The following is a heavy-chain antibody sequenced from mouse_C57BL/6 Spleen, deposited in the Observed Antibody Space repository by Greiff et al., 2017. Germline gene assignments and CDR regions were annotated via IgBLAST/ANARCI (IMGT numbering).Heavy chain of an antibody. CDR2: INPNYGTT. CDR3: ARGLRQSDALDY. V-gene: IGHV1-39*01. D-gene: IGHD2-4*01. CDR1: GYTFTSYC. J-gene: IGHJ4*01. Sequence: EVQLQQPGPELVKPGASVKMSCKASGYTFTSYCMNWVKQRPGQGLEWIGVINPNYGTTSYNQKFKGKATLTVDQSSSTAYMQLSSLTSEDSAVYYCARGLRQSDALDYGGQGTTVTVSS.